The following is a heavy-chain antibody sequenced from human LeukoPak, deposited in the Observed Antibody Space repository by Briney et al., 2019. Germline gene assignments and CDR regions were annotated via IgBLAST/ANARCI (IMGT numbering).Heavy chain of an antibody. CDR1: GGSISSSNYY. CDR3: ARHKGAFATICGVGQNWFDP. D-gene: IGHD3-3*01. J-gene: IGHJ5*02. V-gene: IGHV4-39*01. CDR2: IYYSGIT. Sequence: SETLSLTCTVSGGSISSSNYYWGWIRQPPGKGLEWIVSIYYSGITYYNPSIKSRVTISVDTSKNQFSLKLSSVTAADAAVYYCARHKGAFATICGVGQNWFDPWGQGTLVTVSS.